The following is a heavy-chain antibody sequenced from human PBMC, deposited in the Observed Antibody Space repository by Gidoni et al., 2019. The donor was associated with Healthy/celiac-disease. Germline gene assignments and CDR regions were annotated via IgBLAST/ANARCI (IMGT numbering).Heavy chain of an antibody. D-gene: IGHD3-3*01. CDR3: AGTHDFWVYF. CDR1: GFTFSSYS. Sequence: EVQLVESGGGLVQPGGSLRLSCAASGFTFSSYSMNWVRQAPGKGLEWVSYISSSSSTIYYADSVKGRFTISRDNAKNSLYLKMNRLRAEDTAVYFCAGTHDFWVYFWGQGTLVTVSS. J-gene: IGHJ4*02. V-gene: IGHV3-48*01. CDR2: ISSSSSTI.